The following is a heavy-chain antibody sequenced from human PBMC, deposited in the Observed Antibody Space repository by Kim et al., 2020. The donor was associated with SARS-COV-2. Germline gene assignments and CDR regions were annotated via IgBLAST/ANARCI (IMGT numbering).Heavy chain of an antibody. CDR1: GGSLTNYY. V-gene: IGHV4-59*01. D-gene: IGHD6-19*01. CDR3: AREPLGGWYHYSDS. J-gene: IGHJ4*02. CDR2: ISFRGDT. Sequence: SETLSHTCTVSGGSLTNYYWSWIRQPPGKGLEWIGYISFRGDTIYNPSLDSRVTMSVDTSKNRVYLNLKSLTAADTAMYYCAREPLGGWYHYSDSWGQG.